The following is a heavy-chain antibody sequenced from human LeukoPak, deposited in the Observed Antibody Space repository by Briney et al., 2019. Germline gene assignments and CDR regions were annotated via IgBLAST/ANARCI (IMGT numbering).Heavy chain of an antibody. D-gene: IGHD3-10*01. V-gene: IGHV3-33*06. J-gene: IGHJ4*02. CDR3: AKISEVSHQDY. Sequence: GRSLRLSCAASGFTFSSYGMHWVRQAPGKGLEWVAVIWYDGSNKYYADSVKGRFTIYRDNSKNTLYLQMNSLRAEDTAVYYCAKISEVSHQDYWGQGTLVTVSS. CDR2: IWYDGSNK. CDR1: GFTFSSYG.